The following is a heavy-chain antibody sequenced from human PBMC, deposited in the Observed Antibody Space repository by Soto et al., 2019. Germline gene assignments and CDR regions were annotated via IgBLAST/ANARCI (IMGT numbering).Heavy chain of an antibody. D-gene: IGHD3-10*01. J-gene: IGHJ6*03. CDR3: LSVVSRLSGYYYMDV. CDR1: GFTFSGSA. V-gene: IGHV3-73*01. CDR2: IRSKANSYAT. Sequence: GGSLRLSCAASGFTFSGSAMHWVRQASGKGLEWVGRIRSKANSYATAYAASVKGRFTISRDDSKNTAYLQMNSLKTEDTAVYYCLSVVSRLSGYYYMDVWGKGTTVTVSS.